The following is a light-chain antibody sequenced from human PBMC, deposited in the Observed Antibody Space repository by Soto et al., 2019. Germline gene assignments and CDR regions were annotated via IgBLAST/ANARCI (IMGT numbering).Light chain of an antibody. V-gene: IGLV4-69*01. J-gene: IGLJ2*01. CDR3: QTWVGAGHVV. CDR1: SGHSSYA. CDR2: LNSDGSH. Sequence: QLVLTQSPSASASLGASVKVTCTLSSGHSSYAIAWHQQQPEKGPRYVMKLNSDGSHSEGDGIPDRFSRSSAGAERYLTISILQCEGEGDSYCQTWVGAGHVVFGGGTQLTVL.